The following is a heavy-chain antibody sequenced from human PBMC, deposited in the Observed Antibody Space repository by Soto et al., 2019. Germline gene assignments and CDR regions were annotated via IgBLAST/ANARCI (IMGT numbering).Heavy chain of an antibody. CDR2: IKEDGSEE. Sequence: EVQLVQSGGDLVQPGGSLRLSCVASGFTFSTYWMTWVRQAPGMGLEWVAGIKEDGSEEVYVDSVKGRFSISRDNAKTSLYLQLNSLRAEDTAVYYCATAISSPLSNFDYWAQGSLVTVSS. J-gene: IGHJ4*02. V-gene: IGHV3-7*01. CDR1: GFTFSTYW. D-gene: IGHD2-2*01. CDR3: ATAISSPLSNFDY.